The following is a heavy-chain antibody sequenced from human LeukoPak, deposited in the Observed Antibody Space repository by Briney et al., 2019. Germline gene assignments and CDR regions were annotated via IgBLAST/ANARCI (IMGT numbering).Heavy chain of an antibody. CDR3: ARGPSGFYSYYYGLDV. D-gene: IGHD3-22*01. J-gene: IGHJ6*02. V-gene: IGHV3-74*01. CDR1: GFTFSSYW. CDR2: INSDGSST. Sequence: GSLRLSCAASGFTFSSYWMHWVRQAPGKGLVWVSRINSDGSSTSYADSVKGRFTLSRDNAKSTLFLQMNSLRAEDTAVYYCARGPSGFYSYYYGLDVWGQGTTVTVSS.